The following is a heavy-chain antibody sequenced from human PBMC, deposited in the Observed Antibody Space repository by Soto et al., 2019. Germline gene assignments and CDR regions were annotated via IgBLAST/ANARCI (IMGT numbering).Heavy chain of an antibody. D-gene: IGHD2-8*02. CDR1: GYPFLNSY. V-gene: IGHV1-46*01. Sequence: GASVKVSCKASGYPFLNSYIHGVRQAPGHGLEWMAIINPTGGSTNYAQKFQGRLTLTMDTSTSTVYMELSSLTSEDTAMYYCARHLAAGDVWGQGTQVTVSS. J-gene: IGHJ4*02. CDR3: ARHLAAGDV. CDR2: INPTGGST.